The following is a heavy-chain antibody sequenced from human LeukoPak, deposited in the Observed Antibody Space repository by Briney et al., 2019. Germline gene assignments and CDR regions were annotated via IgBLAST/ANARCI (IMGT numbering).Heavy chain of an antibody. CDR1: GGSISSSSYY. J-gene: IGHJ4*02. D-gene: IGHD6-6*01. Sequence: PSETLSLTCTVSGGSISSSSYYWGWIRQPPGKGLEWIGSIYYSGSTYCNPSLKSRVTISVDTSKNQFSLKLSSVTAADTAVYYCARGKGIAARAAQDGDFDYWGQGTLVTVSS. CDR2: IYYSGST. CDR3: ARGKGIAARAAQDGDFDY. V-gene: IGHV4-39*07.